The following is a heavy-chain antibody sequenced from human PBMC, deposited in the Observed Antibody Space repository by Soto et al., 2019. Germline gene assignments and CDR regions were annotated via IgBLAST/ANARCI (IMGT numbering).Heavy chain of an antibody. J-gene: IGHJ3*02. Sequence: GGSLRLSCAASGFTFSSYWMSWVRQAPGKGLEWVANIKQDGSEKYYVDSVKGRFTISRDNAKNSLYLQMNSLRAEDTAVYYCAREIKSDYLEAFDIWGQGTMVTVSS. V-gene: IGHV3-7*01. CDR3: AREIKSDYLEAFDI. CDR2: IKQDGSEK. D-gene: IGHD4-17*01. CDR1: GFTFSSYW.